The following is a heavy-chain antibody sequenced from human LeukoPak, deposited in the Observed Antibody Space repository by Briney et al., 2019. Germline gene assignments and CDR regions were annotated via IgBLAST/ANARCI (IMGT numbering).Heavy chain of an antibody. CDR1: GGSFSGYY. Sequence: SETLSLTCAVYGGSFSGYYWSWIRQPPGKGLEWIGEINHSGSTNYNPSLKSRVTISVDTSKNQFSLKPSSVTAADTAVYYCARARGYLNWFDPWGQGTLVTVSS. CDR3: ARARGYLNWFDP. V-gene: IGHV4-34*01. J-gene: IGHJ5*02. D-gene: IGHD5-18*01. CDR2: INHSGST.